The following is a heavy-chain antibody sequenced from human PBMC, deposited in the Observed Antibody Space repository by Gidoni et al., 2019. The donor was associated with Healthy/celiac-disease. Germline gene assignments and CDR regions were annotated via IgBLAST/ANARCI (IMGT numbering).Heavy chain of an antibody. CDR2: ISGSGGST. D-gene: IGHD3-3*01. CDR1: GFTFSSYA. CDR3: AKDRDFWSGYEGY. Sequence: EVKLLVSGGGLVQPGGSLRLSCAASGFTFSSYAMSWVRQAPGKGLEWVSAISGSGGSTYYADSVKGRFTISRDNSKNTLYLQMNSLRAEDTAVYYCAKDRDFWSGYEGYWGQGTLVTVSS. V-gene: IGHV3-23*01. J-gene: IGHJ4*02.